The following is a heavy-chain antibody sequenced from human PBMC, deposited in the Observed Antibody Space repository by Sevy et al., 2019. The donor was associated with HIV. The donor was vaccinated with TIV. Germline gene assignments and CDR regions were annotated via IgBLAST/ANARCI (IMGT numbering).Heavy chain of an antibody. Sequence: GGSLRLSCAASGFTFSDYSMNWVRKAPGKGLEWVSIISSSSSYIYYADSMKGRFTISRDNAKNSLYLQMNSLRVEDTVVYYCAREGWGGAARPNYFDYWGQGTLVTVSS. CDR3: AREGWGGAARPNYFDY. CDR2: ISSSSSYI. J-gene: IGHJ4*02. V-gene: IGHV3-21*01. D-gene: IGHD6-6*01. CDR1: GFTFSDYS.